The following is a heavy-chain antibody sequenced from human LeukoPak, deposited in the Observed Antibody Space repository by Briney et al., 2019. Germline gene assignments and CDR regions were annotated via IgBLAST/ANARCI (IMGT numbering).Heavy chain of an antibody. CDR3: ARDFSGYIDY. CDR2: ILYDGSNK. J-gene: IGHJ4*02. V-gene: IGHV3-33*01. Sequence: RQXXXXGLEXVAVILYDGSNKYYADYVKGRFTISRDNSKNTLYLQMNSLRAEDTAVYYCARDFSGYIDYWGQGTLVTVSS. D-gene: IGHD2-15*01.